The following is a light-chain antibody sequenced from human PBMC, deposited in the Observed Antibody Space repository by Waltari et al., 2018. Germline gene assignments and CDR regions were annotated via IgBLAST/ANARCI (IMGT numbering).Light chain of an antibody. CDR2: LGS. V-gene: IGKV2-28*01. J-gene: IGKJ4*01. CDR3: MQSLQAPLT. CDR1: QRLLHSNGYEY. Sequence: DIVMTQSHLSLPVTPGEPASFSCSSSQRLLHSNGYEYLYWYLQKPGQSPQLLIYLGSNRASGVPDRFSGSGSGTDFTLRITRVEAEDVGVYYCMQSLQAPLTFGGGTKVEIK.